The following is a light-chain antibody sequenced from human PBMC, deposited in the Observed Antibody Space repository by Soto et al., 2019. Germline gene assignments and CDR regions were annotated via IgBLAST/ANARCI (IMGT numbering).Light chain of an antibody. CDR3: CSYTTSNTRQIV. V-gene: IGLV2-14*01. Sequence: QSALTQPASVSGSPGQSITISFTGTSSDVGGYNYVSWYQQHPGKAPKFMIYDVSNRPSGVSNRFSGSKSDNTASLTISGLQAEDEDDYYCCSYTTSNTRQIVFGTGTKVPVL. CDR2: DVS. CDR1: SSDVGGYNY. J-gene: IGLJ1*01.